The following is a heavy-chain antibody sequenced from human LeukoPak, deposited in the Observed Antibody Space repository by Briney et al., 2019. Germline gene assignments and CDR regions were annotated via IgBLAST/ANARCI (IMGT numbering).Heavy chain of an antibody. Sequence: GGSLRLSCAASGFTFSSYWMSWVRQAPGKGLEWVANIKQDGSEKYYVDSVKGRFTISRDNAKNSLYLQMNSLRAEDTAVYYCARGGSGWEVNFDYWGQGTLVTVSS. CDR1: GFTFSSYW. V-gene: IGHV3-7*01. CDR2: IKQDGSEK. D-gene: IGHD6-19*01. J-gene: IGHJ4*02. CDR3: ARGGSGWEVNFDY.